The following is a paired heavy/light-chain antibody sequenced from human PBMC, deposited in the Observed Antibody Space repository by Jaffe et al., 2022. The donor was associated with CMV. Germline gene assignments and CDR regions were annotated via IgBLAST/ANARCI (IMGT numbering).Light chain of an antibody. CDR2: GAS. CDR1: QSVSSSY. J-gene: IGKJ3*01. V-gene: IGKV3-20*01. CDR3: QQYGSSPPYT. Sequence: EIVLTQSPGTLSLSPGERATLSCRASQSVSSSYLAWYQQKPGQAPRLLIYGASSRATGIPDRFSGSGSGTDFTLTISRLEPEDFAVYYCQQYGSSPPYTFGPGTKVDIK.
Heavy chain of an antibody. CDR3: ARGGSALGYCSSTSCYRGRVYFDY. J-gene: IGHJ4*02. CDR1: GGSFSGYY. V-gene: IGHV4-34*01. CDR2: INHSGST. D-gene: IGHD2-2*01. Sequence: QVQLQQWGAGLLKPSETLSLTCAVYGGSFSGYYWSWIRQPPGKGLEWIGEINHSGSTNYNPSLKSRVTISVDTSKNQFSLKLSSVTAADTAVYYCARGGSALGYCSSTSCYRGRVYFDYWGQGTLVTVSS.